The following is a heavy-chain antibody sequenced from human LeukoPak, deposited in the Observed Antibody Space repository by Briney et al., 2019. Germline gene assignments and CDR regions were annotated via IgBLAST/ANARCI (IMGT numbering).Heavy chain of an antibody. CDR2: IYISGSA. V-gene: IGHV4-4*07. D-gene: IGHD1-1*01. CDR1: RCSISNFY. Sequence: SETLSLTCTVSRCSISNFYWSWIRQPAGKGLEWIGRIYISGSANYNPSLKSRVTMSVDTSKNQFSLKLSSVTAADTAVYYCARDRGTWNDDGFDYWGQGTLVTVSS. J-gene: IGHJ4*02. CDR3: ARDRGTWNDDGFDY.